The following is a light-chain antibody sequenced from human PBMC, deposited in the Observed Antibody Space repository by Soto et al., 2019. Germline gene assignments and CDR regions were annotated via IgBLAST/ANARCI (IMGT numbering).Light chain of an antibody. J-gene: IGLJ3*02. CDR2: GNN. V-gene: IGLV1-40*01. Sequence: QSVLTQPPSVSGAPGQGVTISCTGSSSNIGAGYDVHWYQQFAGTAPKLLIYGNNNRPSGVLDRFSGSKSGTSASLAITGLQAEDEADYYCQSYDSSLRAWVFGGGTKVTVL. CDR3: QSYDSSLRAWV. CDR1: SSNIGAGYD.